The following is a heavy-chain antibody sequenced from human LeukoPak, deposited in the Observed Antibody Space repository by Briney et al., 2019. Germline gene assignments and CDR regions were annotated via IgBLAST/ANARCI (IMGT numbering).Heavy chain of an antibody. V-gene: IGHV3-48*01. D-gene: IGHD1-26*01. Sequence: GGSLRLSCAASAFTFSSYSMNWVRQAPGKGLEWVSYISSSSSTIYYADSVKGRFTISRDNAKNSLYLQMNSLRAEDTAVYYCAREGASEGTPIVYWGQGTLVTVSS. CDR2: ISSSSSTI. J-gene: IGHJ4*02. CDR1: AFTFSSYS. CDR3: AREGASEGTPIVY.